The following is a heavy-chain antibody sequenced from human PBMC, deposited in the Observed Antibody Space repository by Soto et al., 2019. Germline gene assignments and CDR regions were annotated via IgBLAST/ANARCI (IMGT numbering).Heavy chain of an antibody. CDR1: GGSVNTYY. J-gene: IGHJ4*02. D-gene: IGHD1-26*01. CDR2: IYYSGNT. CDR3: ARGRPWELYDY. Sequence: QVQLQESGPGLVKPSETLSLTCTVSGGSVNTYYWSWIRQPPGKGLEWIGYIYYSGNTNYNPSLKSRVTISVDTSQNKFSLKLSSMTAADTAVYFCARGRPWELYDYWGQGTLVTVSS. V-gene: IGHV4-59*02.